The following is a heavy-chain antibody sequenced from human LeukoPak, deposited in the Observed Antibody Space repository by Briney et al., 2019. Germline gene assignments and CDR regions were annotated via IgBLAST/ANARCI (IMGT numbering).Heavy chain of an antibody. Sequence: ASVKVSCKASGYTVTTYYVHWVRQAPGQGLEWMGIVNPSGGSTSYAQQFQGRVTMTGDTSTSTLYMELSSLTSDDTAVYYCARDLTYCGDDCYLAYFYGMDVWGQGTTVTVSS. D-gene: IGHD2-21*02. V-gene: IGHV1-46*01. CDR1: GYTVTTYY. CDR2: VNPSGGST. CDR3: ARDLTYCGDDCYLAYFYGMDV. J-gene: IGHJ6*02.